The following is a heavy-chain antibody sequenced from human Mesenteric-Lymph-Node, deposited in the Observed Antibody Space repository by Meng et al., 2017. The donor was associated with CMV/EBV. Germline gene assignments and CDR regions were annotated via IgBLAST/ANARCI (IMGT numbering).Heavy chain of an antibody. J-gene: IGHJ6*02. CDR3: ARGAGFGYSGYEPPPYYYYYGRDV. CDR1: GGTFSSYA. CDR2: IIPIFGTA. V-gene: IGHV1-69*05. Sequence: SVKVSCKASGGTFSSYAISWVRQAPGQGLEWMGGIIPIFGTANYAQKFQGRVTITTDESTSTAYMELSSLRSEDTAVYYCARGAGFGYSGYEPPPYYYYYGRDVWGQGTTVTVSS. D-gene: IGHD5-12*01.